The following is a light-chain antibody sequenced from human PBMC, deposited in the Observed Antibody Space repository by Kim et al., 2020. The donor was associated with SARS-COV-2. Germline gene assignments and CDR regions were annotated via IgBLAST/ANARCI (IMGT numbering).Light chain of an antibody. J-gene: IGLJ2*01. V-gene: IGLV3-21*04. Sequence: SYELTQPPSVSVAPGKTARFTCGGNNIGSKSVHWYQQKPGQAPVVVIDYDSDRPSGIPERFSGSKSGNTATLTISRVEAGDEADYYCQVWDSSSDHVVFG. CDR2: YDS. CDR3: QVWDSSSDHVV. CDR1: NIGSKS.